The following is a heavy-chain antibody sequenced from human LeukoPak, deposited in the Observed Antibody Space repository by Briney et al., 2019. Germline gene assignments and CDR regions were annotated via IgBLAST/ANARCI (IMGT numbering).Heavy chain of an antibody. D-gene: IGHD3-22*01. CDR1: GFTFGTHW. J-gene: IGHJ1*01. CDR2: IKSDGST. V-gene: IGHV3-74*01. Sequence: GGSLRLSCAASGFTFGTHWMHWVRQAPGKGLVWVSRIKSDGSTNYADSVKGRFTISRDNAKNTVSLQMNSLRPEDTGVYYCARAPSEIGGYYPEYFRHWGQGTLVTVSS. CDR3: ARAPSEIGGYYPEYFRH.